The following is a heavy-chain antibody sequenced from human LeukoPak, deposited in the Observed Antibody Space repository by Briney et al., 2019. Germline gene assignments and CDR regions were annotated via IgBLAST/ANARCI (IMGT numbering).Heavy chain of an antibody. CDR3: ARGPYDYGDYVFDY. V-gene: IGHV3-30*03. CDR2: ISYDGSNK. D-gene: IGHD4-17*01. CDR1: GFTFSSYG. Sequence: GGSLRLSCAASGFTFSSYGMHWVRQAPGKGLEWVAVISYDGSNKYYADSVKGRFTISRDNSKNTLYLQMNSLRAEDTAVYYCARGPYDYGDYVFDYWGQGTLVTVSS. J-gene: IGHJ4*02.